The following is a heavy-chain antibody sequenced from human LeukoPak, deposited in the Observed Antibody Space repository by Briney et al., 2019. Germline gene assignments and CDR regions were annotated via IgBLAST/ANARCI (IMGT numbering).Heavy chain of an antibody. V-gene: IGHV3-23*01. J-gene: IGHJ4*02. D-gene: IGHD3-10*01. CDR2: INDSGGNT. Sequence: PGGSLRLSCAASGFTFSSYAMSWVRQAPGKGLEWVSLINDSGGNTYYADSVKGRFTISRDNSKNTLFLQMSSLRAEDTAVYYCAKTSAGIRGGYFDYWGLGTLVTVSS. CDR1: GFTFSSYA. CDR3: AKTSAGIRGGYFDY.